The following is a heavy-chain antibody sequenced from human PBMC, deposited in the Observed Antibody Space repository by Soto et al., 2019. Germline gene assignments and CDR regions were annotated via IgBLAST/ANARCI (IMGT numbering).Heavy chain of an antibody. CDR1: GGTFSSYA. J-gene: IGHJ5*02. D-gene: IGHD3-10*01. V-gene: IGHV1-69*13. Sequence: GASVKVSCKASGGTFSSYAISWVRQAPGQGLEWMGGIIPIFGTANYAQKFQGRVTITADESTSTAYMELSSLRSEDTAVYYCARDPLRSFTMVRGVLPFDPWGQGTLVTVSS. CDR3: ARDPLRSFTMVRGVLPFDP. CDR2: IIPIFGTA.